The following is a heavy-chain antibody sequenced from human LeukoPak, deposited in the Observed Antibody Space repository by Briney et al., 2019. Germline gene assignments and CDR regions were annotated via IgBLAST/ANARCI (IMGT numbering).Heavy chain of an antibody. J-gene: IGHJ4*02. Sequence: SETLSLTCTVSGRSISSSSYYCGWIRQPPGKGLEWIGSIYYSGSTYYNPSLKSRVTISVDTSKNQFSLKLSSVTAADTAVYYCAISPTSGYDPFDYWGQGTLVTVSS. CDR1: GRSISSSSYY. V-gene: IGHV4-39*01. CDR2: IYYSGST. CDR3: AISPTSGYDPFDY. D-gene: IGHD5-12*01.